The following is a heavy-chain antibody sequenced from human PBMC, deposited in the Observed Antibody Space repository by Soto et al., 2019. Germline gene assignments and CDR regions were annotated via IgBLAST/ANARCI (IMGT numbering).Heavy chain of an antibody. D-gene: IGHD2-2*01. Sequence: PSETLSLTCAVSGGSISSGGYSWSWIRQPPGKGLEWIGYVYHSGSTYYNPSLKSRVTVSVDGSKNQFSLKLSSVTAADTAVYYCARDGVYCSSSSCQDFYYYGMDVRGQGTTVTVSS. J-gene: IGHJ6*02. CDR2: VYHSGST. CDR3: ARDGVYCSSSSCQDFYYYGMDV. V-gene: IGHV4-30-2*01. CDR1: GGSISSGGYS.